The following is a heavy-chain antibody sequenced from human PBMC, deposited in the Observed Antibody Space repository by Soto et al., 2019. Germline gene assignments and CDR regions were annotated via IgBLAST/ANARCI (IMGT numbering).Heavy chain of an antibody. CDR2: ISGSGGST. CDR1: GFTFSSYA. D-gene: IGHD3-10*01. J-gene: IGHJ6*03. CDR3: AKVSTFMVRAYMDV. V-gene: IGHV3-23*01. Sequence: GGSLRLSCAASGFTFSSYAMSWVRQATGKGLEWVSAISGSGGSTYYADSVKGRFTISRDNSKNTLYLQMNSLRAEDTAVYYCAKVSTFMVRAYMDVWGKGTTVTVSS.